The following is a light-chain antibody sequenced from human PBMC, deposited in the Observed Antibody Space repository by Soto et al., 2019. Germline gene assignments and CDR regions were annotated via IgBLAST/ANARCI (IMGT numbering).Light chain of an antibody. Sequence: DIVMTQSPDSPAVSLGERATVNCKSSQSILYSSNNKNYLAWYQQKPRQPPRLLIYWASTRESGVPDRFSGSGSGTDFTLTISSLQAEDVAVYYCQQYYGTPYSFGGGTKVDIK. V-gene: IGKV4-1*01. CDR3: QQYYGTPYS. CDR1: QSILYSSNNKNY. CDR2: WAS. J-gene: IGKJ4*01.